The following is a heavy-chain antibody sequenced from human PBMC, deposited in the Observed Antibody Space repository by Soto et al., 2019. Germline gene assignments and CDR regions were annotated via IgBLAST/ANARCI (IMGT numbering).Heavy chain of an antibody. D-gene: IGHD3-22*01. CDR3: AREDYYDSSGYWGAFDI. J-gene: IGHJ3*02. V-gene: IGHV4-61*01. CDR1: GGSVSSGSYY. Sequence: SETLSLTCTVSGGSVSSGSYYWSWIRQPPGKGLEWIGYIYYSGSTNYNPSLKSRVTISVDTSKNQFSLKLSSVTAADTAVYYCAREDYYDSSGYWGAFDIWGQGTMVTVSS. CDR2: IYYSGST.